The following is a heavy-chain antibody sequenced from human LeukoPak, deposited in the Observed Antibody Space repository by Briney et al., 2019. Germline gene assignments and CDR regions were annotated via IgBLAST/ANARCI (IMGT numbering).Heavy chain of an antibody. CDR3: ARGYSYGNFDY. J-gene: IGHJ4*02. D-gene: IGHD5-18*01. Sequence: GGSLRLSCAASGFTFSSYEMNWVRQAPGKGLEWVSYISSSGSTIYYADSVKGRFTISRDNAKNSLYLQMNSLRAEDTAVYYCARGYSYGNFDYWGQGTLVTVSS. CDR1: GFTFSSYE. CDR2: ISSSGSTI. V-gene: IGHV3-48*03.